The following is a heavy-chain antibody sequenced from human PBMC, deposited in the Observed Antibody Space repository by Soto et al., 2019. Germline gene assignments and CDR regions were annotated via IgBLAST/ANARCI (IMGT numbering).Heavy chain of an antibody. V-gene: IGHV3-9*01. CDR2: ISWNSGSI. CDR1: GFTFDDYA. D-gene: IGHD4-17*01. J-gene: IGHJ3*02. CDR3: AKDENYGEQCYAFDI. Sequence: EVQLVESGGGLVQPGRSLRLSCAASGFTFDDYAMHWVRQAPGKGLEWVSSISWNSGSIGYADSVEGRFTISRDNAKNSLNVPMNSLRAEDTALYYCAKDENYGEQCYAFDIWGQGTMVTVSS.